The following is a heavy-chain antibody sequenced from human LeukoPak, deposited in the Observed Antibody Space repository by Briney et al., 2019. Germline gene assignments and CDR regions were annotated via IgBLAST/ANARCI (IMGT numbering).Heavy chain of an antibody. D-gene: IGHD3-3*01. CDR1: GFTFSTYA. CDR2: ISSTSNYI. Sequence: SGGSLRLSCAASGFTFSTYAISWVRQAPGKGLEWVSCISSTSNYIFYADSVKGRFTISRDNSKNTLYLQMNSLRAEDTAVYYCAKDYDFWSGYSFDYWGQGTLVTVSS. J-gene: IGHJ4*02. CDR3: AKDYDFWSGYSFDY. V-gene: IGHV3-23*01.